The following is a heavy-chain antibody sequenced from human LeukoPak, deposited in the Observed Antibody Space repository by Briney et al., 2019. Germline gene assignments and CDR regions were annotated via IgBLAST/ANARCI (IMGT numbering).Heavy chain of an antibody. CDR2: ISGSGGRT. V-gene: IGHV3-23*01. CDR3: AKDRRRDSSGYDY. CDR1: GFTFSNYA. J-gene: IGHJ4*02. D-gene: IGHD3-22*01. Sequence: GTLRLSCAASGFTFSNYAITWVRQAPGKGLEWVSSISGSGGRTYYADSVKGRFTISRDNSKNTLYLQMNSLRAEDTAVYYCAKDRRRDSSGYDYWGQGTLVTVSS.